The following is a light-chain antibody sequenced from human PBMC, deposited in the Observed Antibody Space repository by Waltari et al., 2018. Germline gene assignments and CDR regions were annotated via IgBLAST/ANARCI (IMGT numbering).Light chain of an antibody. CDR1: SSDVGSYNR. V-gene: IGLV2-18*02. CDR2: EVS. Sequence: QSALTQPPSVSGSPGQSVTISCTGTSSDVGSYNRVSWYQQPPGTAPKLMIYEVSNRPSGVPDRFSGLQAEDEADYYCSSYTSSSTYVFGTGTKVTVL. CDR3: SSYTSSSTYV. J-gene: IGLJ1*01.